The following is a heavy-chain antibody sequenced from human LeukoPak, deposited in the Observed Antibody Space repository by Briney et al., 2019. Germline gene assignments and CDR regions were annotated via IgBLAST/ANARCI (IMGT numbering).Heavy chain of an antibody. J-gene: IGHJ4*02. V-gene: IGHV3-48*03. CDR1: GFTFSSYE. CDR2: ISSSGSTI. Sequence: PGGSLRLSCAASGFTFSSYEMNWVRQAPGKGLEWVSYISSSGSTIYYADSVKVRFTISRDNAKNSLYLQMNSLRAEDTAVYYCARDYWMATIRYFDYWGQGTLVTVSS. CDR3: ARDYWMATIRYFDY. D-gene: IGHD5-24*01.